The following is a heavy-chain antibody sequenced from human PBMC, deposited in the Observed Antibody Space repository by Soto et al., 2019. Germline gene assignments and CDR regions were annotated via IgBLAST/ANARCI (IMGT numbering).Heavy chain of an antibody. Sequence: ASVKVSCKASGYTFTSYYMHWVRQAPGQGLEWMGIINPSGGSTSYAQKFQGRVTMTRDTSTSTVYMELSSLRSEDTAVYYCARDVMDGYFDYDYGMDVWGQGTTVTVSS. CDR1: GYTFTSYY. V-gene: IGHV1-46*01. J-gene: IGHJ6*02. CDR3: ARDVMDGYFDYDYGMDV. D-gene: IGHD3-9*01. CDR2: INPSGGST.